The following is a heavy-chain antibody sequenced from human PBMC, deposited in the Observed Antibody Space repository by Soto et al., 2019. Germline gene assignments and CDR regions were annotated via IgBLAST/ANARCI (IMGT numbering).Heavy chain of an antibody. J-gene: IGHJ4*02. CDR3: AKWGYSKNLDN. D-gene: IGHD2-15*01. CDR1: GFTFNNYA. CDR2: ISGTGDAT. Sequence: EVQLLESGGGLVQPGESLRLSCAVSGFTFNNYAMSWVRQAPGKGLEWVSIISGTGDATYYADSVKGRFTISRDNSKNTLYLQMNSLTAEDTAIYYCAKWGYSKNLDNWGQGTLVTVSS. V-gene: IGHV3-23*01.